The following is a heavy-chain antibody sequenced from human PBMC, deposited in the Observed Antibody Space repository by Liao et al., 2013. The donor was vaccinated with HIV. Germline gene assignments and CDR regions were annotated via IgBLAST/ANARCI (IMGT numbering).Heavy chain of an antibody. Sequence: QLQLQESGPGLVKPSETLSLTCTVSGGSISSSSLYWGWIRQPPGKGLEWIGSFYSGSTNYNPSLKSRVTISIDTSKNQFSLKLSSVTAADTAVYYCATENSEGLGGGDWFDPWGQGTLVTVSS. D-gene: IGHD1-26*01. CDR3: ATENSEGLGGGDWFDP. J-gene: IGHJ5*02. CDR1: GGSISSSSLY. V-gene: IGHV4-39*07. CDR2: FYSGST.